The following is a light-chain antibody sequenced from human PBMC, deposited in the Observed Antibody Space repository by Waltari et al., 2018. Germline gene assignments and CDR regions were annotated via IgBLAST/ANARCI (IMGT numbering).Light chain of an antibody. CDR3: QQYNEWRT. J-gene: IGKJ1*01. V-gene: IGKV3-15*01. Sequence: EIVMTQSPATLSVSPGERATLSCRASQSVSNKLAWYQHKPGQAPTLLSHDASTRATGIPARFSGSGSGTEFTLTITSLQSEDSAVYYCQQYNEWRTFGQGTKVEIK. CDR2: DAS. CDR1: QSVSNK.